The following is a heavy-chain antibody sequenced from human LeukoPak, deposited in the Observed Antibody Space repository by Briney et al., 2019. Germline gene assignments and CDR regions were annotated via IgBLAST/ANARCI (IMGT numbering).Heavy chain of an antibody. V-gene: IGHV7-4-1*02. D-gene: IGHD3-22*01. CDR2: VNTNTGNP. CDR1: GYTFTDYA. Sequence: ASVKVSCKPSGYTFTDYAINWVRQAPGQGLEYMGWVNTNTGNPTYAQGFTGRFVLSSDSSVSTAYLQITSLKADGSAIYFCASCNDSSGYFAYWGQGTLVTVSS. J-gene: IGHJ4*02. CDR3: ASCNDSSGYFAY.